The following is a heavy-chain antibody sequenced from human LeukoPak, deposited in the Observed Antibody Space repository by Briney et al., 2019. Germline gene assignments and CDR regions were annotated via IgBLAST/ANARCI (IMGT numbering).Heavy chain of an antibody. D-gene: IGHD2-15*01. Sequence: GGSLRLSCPVSGFTFSSYAMSWVRQAPGGGLEWVSVISTSGESAYYADSVKGRFTISRDNSKNTLYLQMNSLRAEDTAVYYCAKDRGSGHHYFDYWGQGTLVTVSS. J-gene: IGHJ4*02. CDR2: ISTSGESA. V-gene: IGHV3-23*01. CDR3: AKDRGSGHHYFDY. CDR1: GFTFSSYA.